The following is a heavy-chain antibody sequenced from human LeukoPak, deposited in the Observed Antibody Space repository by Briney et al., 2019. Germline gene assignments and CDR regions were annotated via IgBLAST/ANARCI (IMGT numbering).Heavy chain of an antibody. Sequence: ASVKVSCKASGYTFTNYDINWVRQATGQGLEWMGWMNPNSGNTGFAQKFQGRVTITRNTSISTAYMELSSLRSEDTAVYYCARGEIAIFGVVTYRFDYWGQGTLVTVSS. J-gene: IGHJ4*02. D-gene: IGHD3-3*01. CDR1: GYTFTNYD. V-gene: IGHV1-8*03. CDR3: ARGEIAIFGVVTYRFDY. CDR2: MNPNSGNT.